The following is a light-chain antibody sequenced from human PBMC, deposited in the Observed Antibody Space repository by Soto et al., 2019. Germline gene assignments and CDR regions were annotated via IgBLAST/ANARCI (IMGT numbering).Light chain of an antibody. J-gene: IGKJ1*01. V-gene: IGKV3-15*01. CDR1: QSISSN. CDR2: RAS. CDR3: QQYNNWPPWT. Sequence: EIVMTQSPATLSVSPGERATLSCRASQSISSNLAWYQHKPGQAPRVLIYRASTRATGIPPRFSGSGSGTEFTLPISNLQSEDFSVYYCQQYNNWPPWTFGQGTKVEIK.